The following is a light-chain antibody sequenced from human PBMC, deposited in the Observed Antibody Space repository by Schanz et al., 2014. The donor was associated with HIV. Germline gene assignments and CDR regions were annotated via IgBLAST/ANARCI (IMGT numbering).Light chain of an antibody. Sequence: EIVLTQSPGSLSLSPGGRATLSCGASQRLSSSYLAWYQQKRDQPPRLVIYATSTRAAGIPDRFSGTGSGTDFTLTISSLEPEDFAIYYCQQRSSWPRLTFGGGTKVEIK. CDR2: ATS. CDR3: QQRSSWPRLT. V-gene: IGKV3D-20*02. CDR1: QRLSSSY. J-gene: IGKJ4*01.